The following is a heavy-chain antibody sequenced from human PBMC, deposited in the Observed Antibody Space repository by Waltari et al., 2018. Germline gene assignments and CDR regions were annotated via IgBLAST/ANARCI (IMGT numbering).Heavy chain of an antibody. D-gene: IGHD2-15*01. Sequence: QLQESGPGLVKPSGTLSLTCAVSGDSMSSTYWWSWVRQPPGKGLEWIGQVHGSGKTNYNPSFASRVTVSLDTPNNQFSLRVTSVTAADSAIYYCARDRGRGLYLDSWGPGTLVAVSP. CDR1: GDSMSSTYW. J-gene: IGHJ4*02. V-gene: IGHV4-4*02. CDR3: ARDRGRGLYLDS. CDR2: VHGSGKT.